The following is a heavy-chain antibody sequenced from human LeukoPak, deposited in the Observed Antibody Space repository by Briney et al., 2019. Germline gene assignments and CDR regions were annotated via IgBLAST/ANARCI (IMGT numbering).Heavy chain of an antibody. Sequence: SVNVSCKASGGTFSSYAISWVRQAPGQGLEWMGGIIPIFGTANYAQKFQGRVTITADESTSTAYMELSSLRSEDTAVYYCASSSPSSGSLDYGMDVWGQGTTVTVS. V-gene: IGHV1-69*01. D-gene: IGHD3-10*01. J-gene: IGHJ6*02. CDR2: IIPIFGTA. CDR1: GGTFSSYA. CDR3: ASSSPSSGSLDYGMDV.